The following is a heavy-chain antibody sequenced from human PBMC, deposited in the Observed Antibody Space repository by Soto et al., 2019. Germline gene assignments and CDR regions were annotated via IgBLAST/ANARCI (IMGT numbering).Heavy chain of an antibody. Sequence: SETLSLTCAVYGGSFSGYYWSWIRQPPGKGLEWIGEINHSGSTNYNPSLKSRVTISVDTSKNQFSLKLSSVTAADTAVYYCASTDSSSWYFWFDPWGQGTLVTVSS. CDR2: INHSGST. V-gene: IGHV4-34*01. D-gene: IGHD6-13*01. J-gene: IGHJ5*02. CDR1: GGSFSGYY. CDR3: ASTDSSSWYFWFDP.